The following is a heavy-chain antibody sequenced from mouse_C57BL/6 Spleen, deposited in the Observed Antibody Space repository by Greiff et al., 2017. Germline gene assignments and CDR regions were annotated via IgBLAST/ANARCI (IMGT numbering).Heavy chain of an antibody. J-gene: IGHJ4*01. Sequence: QVQLQQSGAELVRPGTSVKVSCKASGYAFTNYLIEWVKQRPGQGLEWIGVINPGSGGTNYNEKFKGKATLTADKSSSTAYMQLSSLTSEDSAVYFCAREKGARDYWGQGTSVTVSS. CDR3: AREKGARDY. CDR1: GYAFTNYL. CDR2: INPGSGGT. V-gene: IGHV1-54*01.